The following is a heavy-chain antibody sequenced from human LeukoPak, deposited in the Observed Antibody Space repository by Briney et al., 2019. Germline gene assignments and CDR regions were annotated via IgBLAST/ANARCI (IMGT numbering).Heavy chain of an antibody. V-gene: IGHV1-46*01. D-gene: IGHD2-2*01. CDR3: ARDRSKDCSSTSCYGPIDY. J-gene: IGHJ4*02. CDR2: INPSGART. CDR1: GYTLTTYY. Sequence: ASVKVSCKASGYTLTTYYMHWVRQAPGQGLEWMGVINPSGARTTYAQKFQDRITLTRDTSTSTIYMELSSLRSEDTAVYYCARDRSKDCSSTSCYGPIDYWGQGTLVTVSS.